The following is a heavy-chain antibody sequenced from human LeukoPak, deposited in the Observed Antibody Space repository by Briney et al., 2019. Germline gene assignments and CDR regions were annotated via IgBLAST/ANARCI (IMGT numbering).Heavy chain of an antibody. CDR1: GYTFTSYD. J-gene: IGHJ4*02. V-gene: IGHV1-8*01. Sequence: AASVTVSCKASGYTFTSYDINWVRQAAGQGLEWMGWMNPNSGNTDYAQKFQGRVTMTRNTSISTAYMELSSLRSEDTAVYYCASVLRPRSNDYWGQGTLVTVSS. CDR3: ASVLRPRSNDY. CDR2: MNPNSGNT. D-gene: IGHD2-8*02.